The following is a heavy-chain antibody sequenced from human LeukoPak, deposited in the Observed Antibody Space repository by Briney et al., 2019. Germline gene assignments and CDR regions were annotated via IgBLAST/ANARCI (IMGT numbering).Heavy chain of an antibody. CDR2: IYYSGST. D-gene: IGHD3-10*01. CDR3: ARHMQYYGSGHYFDY. V-gene: IGHV4-39*01. J-gene: IGHJ4*02. CDR1: GGSISSSSYY. Sequence: SETLSLTCTVSGGSISSSSYYWGWIRQPPGKGLEWIGSIYYSGSTYYNPSLKSRVTISVDTSKNQFSLKLSSVTAAGTAVYYCARHMQYYGSGHYFDYWGQGTLVTVSS.